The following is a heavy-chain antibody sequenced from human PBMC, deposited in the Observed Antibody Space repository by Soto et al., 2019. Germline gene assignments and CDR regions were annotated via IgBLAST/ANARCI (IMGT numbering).Heavy chain of an antibody. V-gene: IGHV3-30-3*01. CDR3: ARKRGSYGRRNYFDY. CDR1: GFTFSSYA. D-gene: IGHD3-16*01. Sequence: QVQLVESGGGVVQPGRSLRLSCAASGFTFSSYAMHWVRQAPGKGLEWVAVISYDGSNKYYADSVKGRFTISRDNSKNTLYLQMNSRRAEDTAVYYCARKRGSYGRRNYFDYWGQGTLVTVSS. CDR2: ISYDGSNK. J-gene: IGHJ4*02.